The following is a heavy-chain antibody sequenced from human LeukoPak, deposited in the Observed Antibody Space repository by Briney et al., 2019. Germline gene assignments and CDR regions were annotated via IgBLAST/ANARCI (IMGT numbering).Heavy chain of an antibody. J-gene: IGHJ2*01. CDR3: VKLYGSRISWQVDRYFDL. D-gene: IGHD1-26*01. V-gene: IGHV3-9*01. Sequence: PGRSLRLSCAASGFKFDDYDMHWVRQAPGKGLEWVSSISWDSGTRVYADSVKGRFTVSRDDAKNSLFLQIDSLRPEDTALYYCVKLYGSRISWQVDRYFDLWGRGTLVTVFS. CDR1: GFKFDDYD. CDR2: ISWDSGTR.